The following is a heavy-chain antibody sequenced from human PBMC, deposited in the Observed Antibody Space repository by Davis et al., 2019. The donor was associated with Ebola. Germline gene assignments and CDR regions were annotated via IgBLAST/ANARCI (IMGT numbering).Heavy chain of an antibody. CDR2: ISYDGSNK. Sequence: GESLKISCAASGFTFSSYGMNWVRHAPGTRLFSFAVISYDGSNKYYADSVKGRFTISRDNSKNTLYLQMNSLRAEDTAVYYCARDGSGSSSPHETYYYYGMDVWGQGTTVTVSS. D-gene: IGHD3-10*01. CDR3: ARDGSGSSSPHETYYYYGMDV. J-gene: IGHJ6*02. V-gene: IGHV3-30*03. CDR1: GFTFSSYG.